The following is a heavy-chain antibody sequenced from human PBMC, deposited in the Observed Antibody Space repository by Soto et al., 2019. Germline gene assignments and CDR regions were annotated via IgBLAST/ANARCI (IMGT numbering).Heavy chain of an antibody. J-gene: IGHJ5*02. V-gene: IGHV1-2*04. Sequence: ASVKVSCKASGYTLTGYYMHWVRQAPGQGLEWMGWINPNSGGTNYAQKFQGWVTMTRDTSISTAYMELSRLRSDDTAVYYCARGPNYDILTGYYKNFDPWGQGTLVTVSS. CDR3: ARGPNYDILTGYYKNFDP. CDR2: INPNSGGT. CDR1: GYTLTGYY. D-gene: IGHD3-9*01.